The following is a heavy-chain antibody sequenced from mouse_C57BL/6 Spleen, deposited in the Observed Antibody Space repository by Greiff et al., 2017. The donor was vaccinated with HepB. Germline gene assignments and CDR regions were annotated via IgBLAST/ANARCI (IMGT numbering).Heavy chain of an antibody. CDR2: INPNNGGT. V-gene: IGHV1-22*01. J-gene: IGHJ3*01. CDR3: VKKRGYGSSSFAY. CDR1: GYTFTDYN. Sequence: EVQLQQSGPELVKPGASVKMSCKASGYTFTDYNMHWVKQSHGKSLEWIGYINPNNGGTSYNQKFKGKATLTVNKSSSTAYMELRSLTSEDSAVYYCVKKRGYGSSSFAYWGQGTLVTVSA. D-gene: IGHD1-1*01.